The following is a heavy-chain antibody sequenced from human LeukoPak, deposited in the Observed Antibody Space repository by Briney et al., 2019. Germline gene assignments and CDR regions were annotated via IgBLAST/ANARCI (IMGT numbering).Heavy chain of an antibody. CDR2: IYYSGST. CDR1: GGSISSSSYY. Sequence: SETLSLTCTVSGGSISSSSYYWGWIRQPPGKGLEWIGSIYYSGSTYYNPSLKSRVAISVDTSKNQFSLKLSSVTAADTAVYYCARHRQLERRVNYFDYWGQGTLVTVSS. CDR3: ARHRQLERRVNYFDY. J-gene: IGHJ4*02. V-gene: IGHV4-39*01. D-gene: IGHD1-1*01.